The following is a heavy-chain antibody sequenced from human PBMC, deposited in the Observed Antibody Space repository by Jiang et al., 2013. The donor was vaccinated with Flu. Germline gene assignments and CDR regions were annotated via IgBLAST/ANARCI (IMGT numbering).Heavy chain of an antibody. V-gene: IGHV3-11*01. CDR2: ISSSGSTI. J-gene: IGHJ6*02. CDR1: GFTFSDYY. Sequence: CAASGFTFSDYYMSWIRQAPGKGLEWVSYISSSGSTIYYADSVKGRFTISRDNAKNSLYLQMNSLRAEDTAVYYCARDLADSIAARPGDYYYYYGMDVWGQGTTVTVSS. D-gene: IGHD6-6*01. CDR3: ARDLADSIAARPGDYYYYYGMDV.